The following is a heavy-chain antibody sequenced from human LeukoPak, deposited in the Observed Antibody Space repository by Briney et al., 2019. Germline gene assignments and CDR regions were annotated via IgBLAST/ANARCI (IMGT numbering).Heavy chain of an antibody. CDR2: IIPILGIA. CDR1: GGTFSSYA. J-gene: IGHJ6*02. V-gene: IGHV1-69*04. D-gene: IGHD3-3*01. Sequence: ASVKVSCKASGGTFSSYAISWVRQAPGQGLEWMGRIIPILGIANYAQKFQGRVTITADKSTSTAYMELSSLRSEDTAVYYCARDIGLPNYTYYGMDVWGQGTTVTVSS. CDR3: ARDIGLPNYTYYGMDV.